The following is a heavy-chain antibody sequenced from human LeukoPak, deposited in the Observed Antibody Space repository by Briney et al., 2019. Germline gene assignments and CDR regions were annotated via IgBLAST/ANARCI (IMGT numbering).Heavy chain of an antibody. CDR1: GFTFSSYA. D-gene: IGHD2-15*01. CDR2: ISGSGGST. J-gene: IGHJ4*02. Sequence: GGSLRLSCAASGFTFSSYAMSWVRQAPGKGLEWVAAISGSGGSTYYADSVKGRFTISRDNSKNTLYLQMNSLRAEDTAVYYCAKDLVVVAATQSGFDYWGQGTLVTVSS. V-gene: IGHV3-23*01. CDR3: AKDLVVVAATQSGFDY.